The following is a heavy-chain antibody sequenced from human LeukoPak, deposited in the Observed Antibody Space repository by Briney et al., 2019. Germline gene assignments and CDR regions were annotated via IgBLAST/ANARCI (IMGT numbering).Heavy chain of an antibody. J-gene: IGHJ4*02. CDR1: GFTLSSYW. D-gene: IGHD2-15*01. CDR3: ARAVGYCRGGSCYAYYFDY. Sequence: GGSLRLSCAASGFTLSSYWMSWVRQAPGKGLEWVANIKEDGSEKYYVDSMKGRFTISRDNAKNTMSRDNAKNSLYLEMNSLRAEDTAVYYCARAVGYCRGGSCYAYYFDYWGQGTLVTVSS. V-gene: IGHV3-7*03. CDR2: IKEDGSEK.